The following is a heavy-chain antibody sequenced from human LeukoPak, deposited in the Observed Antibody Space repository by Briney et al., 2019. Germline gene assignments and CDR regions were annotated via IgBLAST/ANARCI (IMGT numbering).Heavy chain of an antibody. D-gene: IGHD6-13*01. V-gene: IGHV1-69*13. CDR3: ASASSWHHNWFDP. J-gene: IGHJ5*02. Sequence: GASVKVSCKASGGTFSSYAISWVRQAPGQGLEWMGGIIPILGTANYAQKFQGRVTITADESTSTAYMELSSLRSEDTAVYYCASASSWHHNWFDPWGQGTLVTVSS. CDR2: IIPILGTA. CDR1: GGTFSSYA.